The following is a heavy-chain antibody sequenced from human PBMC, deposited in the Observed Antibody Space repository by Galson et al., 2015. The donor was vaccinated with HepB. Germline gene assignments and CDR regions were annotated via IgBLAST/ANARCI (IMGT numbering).Heavy chain of an antibody. Sequence: ETLSLTCAVSGAPTSSNTYYWSWIRQPPGRGLAWIGSIYYTGNTYYHPSLKSRVTISLDTSKNHFSLKLRSVTAADTAVYYCARHVGESGSYGMDVWGQGTTVTVSS. CDR3: ARHVGESGSYGMDV. CDR2: IYYTGNT. D-gene: IGHD2-15*01. V-gene: IGHV4-39*01. CDR1: GAPTSSNTYY. J-gene: IGHJ6*02.